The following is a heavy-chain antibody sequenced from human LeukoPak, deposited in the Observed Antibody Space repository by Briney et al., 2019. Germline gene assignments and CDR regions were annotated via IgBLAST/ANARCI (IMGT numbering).Heavy chain of an antibody. V-gene: IGHV3-74*01. CDR1: GFTFSSYW. CDR2: INSDGSST. CDR3: ARSIYMVRGAIDY. D-gene: IGHD3-10*01. J-gene: IGHJ4*02. Sequence: GGSLRLSCAASGFTFSSYWMHWVRQAPGKGLVWVSRINSDGSSTSHADSVKGRFTISRDNAKNTLYVQMNSLRAEDTAVYYCARSIYMVRGAIDYWGQGTLVTVSS.